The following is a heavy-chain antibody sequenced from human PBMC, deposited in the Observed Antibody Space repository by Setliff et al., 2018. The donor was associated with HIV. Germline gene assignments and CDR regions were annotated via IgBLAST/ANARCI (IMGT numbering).Heavy chain of an antibody. Sequence: SETLSLTCTVSGGSISSGSYFWNWIRQPAGKGLEWIGRIYSSGSTNYKPSFKSRVSISVDTSRNQFSLNLTSLTTADTAMYYCARSYYDFWNGLPRSFDVWGQGTMVTVSS. J-gene: IGHJ3*01. CDR1: GGSISSGSYF. CDR3: ARSYYDFWNGLPRSFDV. D-gene: IGHD3-3*01. V-gene: IGHV4-61*02. CDR2: IYSSGST.